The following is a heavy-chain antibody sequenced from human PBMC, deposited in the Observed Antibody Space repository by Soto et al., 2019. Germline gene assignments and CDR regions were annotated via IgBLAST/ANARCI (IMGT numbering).Heavy chain of an antibody. Sequence: ASVKVSCKASGHTFSTLAMHWVRQAPGQRLEWMGWINAGNGNTKYSQKFQGRVTITRDTSASTAYLELSSLRSEDTAVYYCARAAALGTWFDPWGQGTLVTVSS. CDR2: INAGNGNT. J-gene: IGHJ5*02. CDR1: GHTFSTLA. D-gene: IGHD6-13*01. CDR3: ARAAALGTWFDP. V-gene: IGHV1-3*01.